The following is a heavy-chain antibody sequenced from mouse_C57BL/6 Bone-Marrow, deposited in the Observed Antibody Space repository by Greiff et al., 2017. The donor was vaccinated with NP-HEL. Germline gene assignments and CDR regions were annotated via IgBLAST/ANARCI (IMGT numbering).Heavy chain of an antibody. J-gene: IGHJ1*03. Sequence: EVQLQQSVAELVRPGASVKLSCTASGYNFKNTYMPWVKQRPEQGLEWIGGIDPANGNTKYAPKFQGKATITADTSSNTAYLQLSSLTSEDTAIYYCAGRDYGKKWYFDVWGTGTTVTVSS. CDR3: AGRDYGKKWYFDV. V-gene: IGHV14-3*01. CDR1: GYNFKNTY. CDR2: IDPANGNT. D-gene: IGHD1-1*01.